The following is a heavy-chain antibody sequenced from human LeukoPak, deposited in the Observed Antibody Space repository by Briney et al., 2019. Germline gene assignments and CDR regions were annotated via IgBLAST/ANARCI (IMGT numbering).Heavy chain of an antibody. CDR1: GYTFTGYY. CDR2: INPNSGGT. J-gene: IGHJ6*03. Sequence: ASVKVSCKASGYTFTGYYMHWVRQAPGQGLEWMGWINPNSGGTNYAQKFQGRATMTRDTSISTAYMELSRLRSDDTAVYYCARAQGDPRPDYYMDVWGKGTTVTVSS. D-gene: IGHD3-16*01. CDR3: ARAQGDPRPDYYMDV. V-gene: IGHV1-2*02.